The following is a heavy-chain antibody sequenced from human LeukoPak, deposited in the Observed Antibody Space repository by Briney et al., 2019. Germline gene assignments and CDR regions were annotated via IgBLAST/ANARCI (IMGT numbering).Heavy chain of an antibody. D-gene: IGHD3-22*01. Sequence: ASVKVSCKASGYTFTGYYMHWVRQAPGQGLEWMGRINPNSGGTNYAQKFQGRVTMTRDTSISTAYMELSRLRSDDTAVYYCARDTESSGYYFYWGQGTLVTVSS. V-gene: IGHV1-2*06. CDR3: ARDTESSGYYFY. CDR1: GYTFTGYY. CDR2: INPNSGGT. J-gene: IGHJ4*02.